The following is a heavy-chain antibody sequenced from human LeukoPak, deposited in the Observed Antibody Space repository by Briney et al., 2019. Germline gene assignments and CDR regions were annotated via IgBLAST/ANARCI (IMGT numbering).Heavy chain of an antibody. CDR1: GFTFSTYG. J-gene: IGHJ4*02. Sequence: GGSLRLSCAASGFTFSTYGIHWVRQAPGKGLEWVAVISSDASNKYYADSVKGRFTISRDNSKNTLYLQMNSLRAEDTAIYYCAKVGTRGTWAFDYWGQGTLVTVSS. CDR2: ISSDASNK. V-gene: IGHV3-30*18. D-gene: IGHD7-27*01. CDR3: AKVGTRGTWAFDY.